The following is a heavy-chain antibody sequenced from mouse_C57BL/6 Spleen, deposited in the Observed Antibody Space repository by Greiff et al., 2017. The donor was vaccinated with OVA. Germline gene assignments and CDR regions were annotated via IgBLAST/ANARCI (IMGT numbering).Heavy chain of an antibody. Sequence: EVKVVESVAELVRPGASVKLSCTASGFNIKNTYMHWVKQRPEQGLEWIGRIDPANGNTKYAPKFQGKATITADTSSNTAYLQLSSLTSEDTAIYYCANYGSSHWYFDVWGTGTTVTVSS. V-gene: IGHV14-3*01. J-gene: IGHJ1*03. D-gene: IGHD1-1*01. CDR3: ANYGSSHWYFDV. CDR1: GFNIKNTY. CDR2: IDPANGNT.